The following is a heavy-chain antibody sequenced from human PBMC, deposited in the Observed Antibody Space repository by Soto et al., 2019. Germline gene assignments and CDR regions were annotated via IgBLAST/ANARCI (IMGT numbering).Heavy chain of an antibody. J-gene: IGHJ3*02. CDR2: IWYDGSNE. D-gene: IGHD3-10*01. CDR3: ARSKGSYYPIDAFDI. V-gene: IGHV3-33*01. CDR1: GFTFRTYG. Sequence: QVQLVESGGGVVQPGKSLRLSCAASGFTFRTYGIHWVRRAPGKGLEWVAVIWYDGSNEYYADSVKDRFTISRDNSKNTVYLQMNSLRAEDTAIYYCARSKGSYYPIDAFDIWGQGTMVTVSS.